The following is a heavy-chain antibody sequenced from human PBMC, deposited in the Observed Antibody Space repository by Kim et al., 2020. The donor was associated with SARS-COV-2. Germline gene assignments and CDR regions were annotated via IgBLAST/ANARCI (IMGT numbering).Heavy chain of an antibody. CDR2: IKQDGSEK. D-gene: IGHD5-18*01. CDR3: ARVVDTAMVYYYYGMDV. Sequence: GGSLRLSCAASGFTFSSYCMSWVRQAPGKGLEWVANIKQDGSEKYYVDFVKGRSTISRDTANNSLYLQMNSLRAEDTAVYYGARVVDTAMVYYYYGMDVWGQGSTVTVS. CDR1: GFTFSSYC. V-gene: IGHV3-7*05. J-gene: IGHJ6*02.